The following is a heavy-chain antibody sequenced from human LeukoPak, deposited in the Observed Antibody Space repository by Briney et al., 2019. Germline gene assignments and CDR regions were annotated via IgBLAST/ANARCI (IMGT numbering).Heavy chain of an antibody. D-gene: IGHD6-13*01. Sequence: PSETLSLTCTVSGGSVSTSSYYWGWIRQPPGKGLEWIGSAYFSGTTYYNPSLQSRVTISVDTSENRFSLKLSSVTAADTAVYYCARGGSSSWYPFNYWGQGTLVTVSS. CDR2: AYFSGTT. V-gene: IGHV4-39*02. CDR3: ARGGSSSWYPFNY. J-gene: IGHJ4*02. CDR1: GGSVSTSSYY.